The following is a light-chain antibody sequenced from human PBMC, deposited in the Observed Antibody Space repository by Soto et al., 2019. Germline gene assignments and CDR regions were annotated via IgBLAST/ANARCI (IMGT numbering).Light chain of an antibody. V-gene: IGKV3-20*01. CDR1: QSVSSSY. J-gene: IGKJ3*01. Sequence: EIVLTQSPGTLSLSPWERATPSCRASQSVSSSYLAWYQQKPGQAPRLLIYGASSRATGIPDRFSGSGSGTDFTLTISRLEPEDFAVYYCQQYGSSPVTFGPGTKVDIK. CDR2: GAS. CDR3: QQYGSSPVT.